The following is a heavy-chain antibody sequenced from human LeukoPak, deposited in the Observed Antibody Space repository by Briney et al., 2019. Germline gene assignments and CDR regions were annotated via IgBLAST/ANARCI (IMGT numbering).Heavy chain of an antibody. D-gene: IGHD5-18*01. Sequence: PGGSLRLSCAASGLRFSNYGMHWVRQAPGKGLEWVAFIRFDGSSKYFADSVKGRFIISRDNFQNTLILQMNNLKVEDTAVYYCAKVRVDTAMVDAFEIWGQGTRVVVSS. CDR2: IRFDGSSK. CDR3: AKVRVDTAMVDAFEI. CDR1: GLRFSNYG. J-gene: IGHJ3*02. V-gene: IGHV3-30*02.